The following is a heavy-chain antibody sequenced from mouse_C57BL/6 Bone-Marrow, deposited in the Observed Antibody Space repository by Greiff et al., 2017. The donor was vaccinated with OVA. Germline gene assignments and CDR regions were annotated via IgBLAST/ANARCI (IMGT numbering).Heavy chain of an antibody. D-gene: IGHD2-5*01. J-gene: IGHJ3*01. V-gene: IGHV5-6-4*01. CDR3: TRDLRSNFSWFAY. Sequence: FTISRDNARNTLYLQMSSLKSEDTAMYYCTRDLRSNFSWFAYWGQGTLVTVSA.